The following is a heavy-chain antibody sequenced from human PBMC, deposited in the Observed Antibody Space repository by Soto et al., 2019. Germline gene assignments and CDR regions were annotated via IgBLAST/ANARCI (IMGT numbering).Heavy chain of an antibody. D-gene: IGHD2-2*02. Sequence: SETLCLTCTVSGGSISSGPYSWTWIRQPPGKGLEWLGYIYYSGKTDYNPSLRSRVSISVDRSNNQFSLILTSVTAADSAVYFCARGCSSASCYTGFDPWGQGTLVTVSS. V-gene: IGHV4-30-2*01. CDR3: ARGCSSASCYTGFDP. J-gene: IGHJ5*02. CDR2: IYYSGKT. CDR1: GGSISSGPYS.